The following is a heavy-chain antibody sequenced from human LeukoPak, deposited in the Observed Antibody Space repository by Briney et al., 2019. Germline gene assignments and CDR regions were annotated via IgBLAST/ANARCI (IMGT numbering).Heavy chain of an antibody. CDR2: IGTAGDT. J-gene: IGHJ6*02. CDR1: GFTFSSYD. V-gene: IGHV3-13*01. Sequence: PGGSLRLSCAASGFTFSSYDMHWVRQATGKGLEWVSAIGTAGDTYYPGSVKGRFTISRENAKNYLYLQMNSLRAGDTAVYYCARSRLSYYGMDVWGQGTTVTVSS. CDR3: ARSRLSYYGMDV. D-gene: IGHD2-15*01.